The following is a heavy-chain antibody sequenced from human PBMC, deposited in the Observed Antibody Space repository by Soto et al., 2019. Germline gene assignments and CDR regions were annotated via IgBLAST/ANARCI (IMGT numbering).Heavy chain of an antibody. CDR3: GGGGTPIDY. CDR2: ISAYNGNT. J-gene: IGHJ4*02. Sequence: QVQLVQSGAEVKKPGASVKVSCKTSGYTFTNFGLSWVRQAPGQGLEWMGWISAYNGNTNYAQNFQGRVTMTTDTSTSTAYMELRSLGSDDTAVYYCGGGGTPIDYWGQGTLVTVSS. D-gene: IGHD3-16*01. CDR1: GYTFTNFG. V-gene: IGHV1-18*01.